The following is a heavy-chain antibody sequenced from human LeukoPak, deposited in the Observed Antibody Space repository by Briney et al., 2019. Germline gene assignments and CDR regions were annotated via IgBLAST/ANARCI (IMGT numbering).Heavy chain of an antibody. Sequence: ASVKVSCKASGYTFTSYYMHWVRQAPGQGLEWMGIINPSGGSTSYAQKFQGRVTMTRDTSTSTVYMELSSLRSEDTAVYYCARVQGYCSSTSCPSGWFDPWGQGTLVTVSS. J-gene: IGHJ5*02. CDR1: GYTFTSYY. V-gene: IGHV1-46*01. CDR3: ARVQGYCSSTSCPSGWFDP. D-gene: IGHD2-2*01. CDR2: INPSGGST.